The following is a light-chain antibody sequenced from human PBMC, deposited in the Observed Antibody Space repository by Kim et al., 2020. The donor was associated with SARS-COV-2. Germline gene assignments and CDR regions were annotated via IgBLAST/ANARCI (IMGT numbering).Light chain of an antibody. V-gene: IGKV3-15*01. Sequence: ETVMTQSPATLSVSPGERATLSCRASQSVSSNLAWYQQKPGQTPRLLIYAASTRATGIPARFSGSGSGTEFTLTISSLQSEDFAVYYCQQYNDWPQAFGQGTKVDIK. CDR3: QQYNDWPQA. CDR2: AAS. CDR1: QSVSSN. J-gene: IGKJ1*01.